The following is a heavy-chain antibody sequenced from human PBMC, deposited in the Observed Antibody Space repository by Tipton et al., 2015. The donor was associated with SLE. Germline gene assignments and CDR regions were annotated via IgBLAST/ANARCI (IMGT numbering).Heavy chain of an antibody. CDR3: ARVRGRGYFQH. D-gene: IGHD3-10*01. V-gene: IGHV4-59*01. CDR2: FYYSGST. Sequence: LRLSCTVSGGSISSYYWSWIRQPPGKGLEWIGYFYYSGSTNYNPSLKSRVTISVDTSKNQFSLKLSSVTAADTAVYYCARVRGRGYFQHWGQGTLVTVSS. J-gene: IGHJ1*01. CDR1: GGSISSYY.